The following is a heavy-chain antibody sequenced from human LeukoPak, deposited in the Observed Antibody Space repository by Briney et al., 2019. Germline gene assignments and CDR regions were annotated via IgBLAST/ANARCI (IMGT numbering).Heavy chain of an antibody. CDR3: AREGKFIQKKKDY. CDR1: GFTFTSHD. CDR2: MNPNSGNT. Sequence: ASVKVSCKASGFTFTSHDYNWVRQATGQGLEWMGWMNPNSGNTGYAQKFQGRATMTRDTSISTAYMELSSLSSEDTAVYYCAREGKFIQKKKDYWGQGTLVTVSS. D-gene: IGHD5-18*01. J-gene: IGHJ4*02. V-gene: IGHV1-8*01.